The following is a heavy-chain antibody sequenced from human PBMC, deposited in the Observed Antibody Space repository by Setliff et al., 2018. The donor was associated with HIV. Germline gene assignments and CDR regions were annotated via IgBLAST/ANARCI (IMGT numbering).Heavy chain of an antibody. CDR3: AGDYAGSGRPFDY. V-gene: IGHV4-31*03. CDR2: IYNTGST. Sequence: SETLSLTCTVTGGSISSGGFYWTWIRQHPGKGLEWIGYIYNTGSTYHSPSLESRVTISIDTSKNQFSLKLSSVTAADTAVYFCAGDYAGSGRPFDYWGQGTLVTVS. CDR1: GGSISSGGFY. J-gene: IGHJ4*02. D-gene: IGHD6-19*01.